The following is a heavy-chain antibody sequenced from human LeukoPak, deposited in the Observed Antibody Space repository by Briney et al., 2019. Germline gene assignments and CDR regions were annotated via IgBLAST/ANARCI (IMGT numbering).Heavy chain of an antibody. Sequence: TGGSLRLSCAASGFTFTTYAMGWVRQAPGKGLECVSTISGSGTRTFYADSVKGRFTISRDNSKNTLYLQMNSLRAEDTAVYYCAKDALSFNGDWFDSWGQGTLVTVSS. D-gene: IGHD3-16*02. CDR2: ISGSGTRT. J-gene: IGHJ5*01. V-gene: IGHV3-23*01. CDR1: GFTFTTYA. CDR3: AKDALSFNGDWFDS.